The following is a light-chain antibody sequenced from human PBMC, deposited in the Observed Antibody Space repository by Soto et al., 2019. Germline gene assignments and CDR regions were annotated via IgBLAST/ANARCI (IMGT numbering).Light chain of an antibody. V-gene: IGKV1-12*01. CDR1: QGINKW. J-gene: IGKJ4*01. CDR3: QQANNFALT. CDR2: SAS. Sequence: IQMTQSPSSVSASVGDRVTRTCRASQGINKWLAWYQQTPGTAPKLLIYSASSLQSGVTARFSGSGPGTDFTLTISSLQHEDFATYYCQQANNFALTFGGGPTGEF.